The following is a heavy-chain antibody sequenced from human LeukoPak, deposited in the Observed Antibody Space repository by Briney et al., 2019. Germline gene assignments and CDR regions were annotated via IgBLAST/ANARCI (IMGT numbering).Heavy chain of an antibody. CDR3: ARGGGGIAAAGTTGYYYYMDV. D-gene: IGHD6-13*01. CDR2: INPNSGGT. J-gene: IGHJ6*03. Sequence: ASVKVSCKASRYTFTGYYMHWVRQAPGQGLEWMGWINPNSGGTNYAQKFQGRVTMTRDTSISTAYMELSRLRSDDTAVYYCARGGGGIAAAGTTGYYYYMDVWGKGTTVTVSS. CDR1: RYTFTGYY. V-gene: IGHV1-2*02.